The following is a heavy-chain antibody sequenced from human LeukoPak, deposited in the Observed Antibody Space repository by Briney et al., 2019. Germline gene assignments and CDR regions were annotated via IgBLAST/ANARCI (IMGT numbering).Heavy chain of an antibody. V-gene: IGHV5-10-1*01. CDR1: GYSFTSYW. CDR2: IDPSDSYT. J-gene: IGHJ4*02. D-gene: IGHD3-10*01. Sequence: ESLRISCKGSGYSFTSYWISWVRQMPGKGLEWMGRIDPSDSYTNYSPSFQGHVTISADKSISTAYLQWSSLKASDTAMYYCARWVMVREPFDYWGQGTLVTVSS. CDR3: ARWVMVREPFDY.